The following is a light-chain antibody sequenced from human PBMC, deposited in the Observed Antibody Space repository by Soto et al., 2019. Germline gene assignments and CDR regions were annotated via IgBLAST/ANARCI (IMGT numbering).Light chain of an antibody. CDR3: QQYNNWPPLT. Sequence: DIVVTQSPATLSVSPGERATLSCRASQSVSNNLAWYQEKSGQTPRLLIYAATTRATGVPARFSGSGSGTEFTLTISSLQSEDFAVYHCQQYNNWPPLTFGGGTKVEIK. J-gene: IGKJ4*01. CDR2: AAT. CDR1: QSVSNN. V-gene: IGKV3-15*01.